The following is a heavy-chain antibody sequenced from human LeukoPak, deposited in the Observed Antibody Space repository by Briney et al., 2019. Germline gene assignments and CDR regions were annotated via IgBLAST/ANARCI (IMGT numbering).Heavy chain of an antibody. Sequence: PGGSLRLSCDPSGFTFSNYWMHWLRHATGKGRVWVSCISGEGIRRTYADSVKGRFTISKDNAKNPLYLQWNGLRAEDAAVYYCVRFEGSINGYYQFHMDVWGEGTTVTVSS. J-gene: IGHJ6*03. CDR2: ISGEGIRR. CDR3: VRFEGSINGYYQFHMDV. V-gene: IGHV3-74*01. CDR1: GFTFSNYW. D-gene: IGHD1-20*01.